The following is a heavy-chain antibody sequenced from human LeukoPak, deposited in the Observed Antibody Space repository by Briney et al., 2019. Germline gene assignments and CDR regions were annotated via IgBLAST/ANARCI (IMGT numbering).Heavy chain of an antibody. Sequence: GGSLRLSCAASGFTFSSYGMHWVRQTPGKGLEWVAFIRYDGSNKYYADSVKGRFTISRDNSKNTLYLQMNSLRAEDTAVYYWPPEFGAFDIWGQGTMVTVSS. J-gene: IGHJ3*02. CDR3: PPEFGAFDI. V-gene: IGHV3-30*02. CDR2: IRYDGSNK. D-gene: IGHD3-10*01. CDR1: GFTFSSYG.